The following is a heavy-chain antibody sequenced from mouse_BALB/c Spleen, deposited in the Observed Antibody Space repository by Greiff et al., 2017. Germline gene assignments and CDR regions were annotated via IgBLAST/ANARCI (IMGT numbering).Heavy chain of an antibody. CDR2: ISDGGSYT. Sequence: EVHLVESGGGLVKPGGSLKLSCAASGFTFSDYYMYWVRQTPEKRLEWVATISDGGSYTYYPDSVKGRFTISRDNAKNNLYLQMSSLKSEDTAMYYCARVYYGSSDYYAMDYWGQGTSVTVSS. CDR3: ARVYYGSSDYYAMDY. J-gene: IGHJ4*01. D-gene: IGHD1-1*01. CDR1: GFTFSDYY. V-gene: IGHV5-4*02.